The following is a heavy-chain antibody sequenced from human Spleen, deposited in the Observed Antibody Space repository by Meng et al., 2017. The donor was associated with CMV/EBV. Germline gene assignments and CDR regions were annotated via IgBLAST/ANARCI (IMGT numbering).Heavy chain of an antibody. V-gene: IGHV1-2*02. CDR1: GYTFTAYY. CDR3: ARASRSTTYTSPSY. J-gene: IGHJ4*02. D-gene: IGHD2/OR15-2a*01. CDR2: LNPYSGGT. Sequence: ASGYTFTAYYIHWVRQAPGQGLGWMGWLNPYSGGTNYAQKFQDRVTMTRDTSISTAYMELTSLSSDDTAVYYCARASRSTTYTSPSYWGQGTLVTVSS.